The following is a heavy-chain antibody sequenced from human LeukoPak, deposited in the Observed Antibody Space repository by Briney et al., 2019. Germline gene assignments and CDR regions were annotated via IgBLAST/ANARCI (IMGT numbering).Heavy chain of an antibody. V-gene: IGHV3-33*08. CDR1: GFAFSSYE. J-gene: IGHJ4*02. D-gene: IGHD3-10*01. CDR2: IWYDGSNK. Sequence: GGSLRLSCAASGFAFSSYEMNWVRQAPGKGLEWVAVIWYDGSNKYYADSVKGRFTISRDNSKNTLYLQMNSLRAEDTAVYYCARGGQLWFGEVDYRGQGTLVTVSS. CDR3: ARGGQLWFGEVDY.